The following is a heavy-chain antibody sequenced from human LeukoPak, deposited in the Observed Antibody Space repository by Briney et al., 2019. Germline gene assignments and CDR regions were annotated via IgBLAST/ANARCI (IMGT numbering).Heavy chain of an antibody. J-gene: IGHJ4*02. CDR2: IIPIFGTA. CDR3: ARRSRDGYNKYFDY. CDR1: GGTFSSYA. Sequence: GASVKVSCKASGGTFSSYAISRVRQAPGQGLEWMGGIIPIFGTANYAQKFQGRVTITTDESTSTAYMELSSLRSEDTAVYYCARRSRDGYNKYFDYWGQGTLVTVSS. D-gene: IGHD5-24*01. V-gene: IGHV1-69*05.